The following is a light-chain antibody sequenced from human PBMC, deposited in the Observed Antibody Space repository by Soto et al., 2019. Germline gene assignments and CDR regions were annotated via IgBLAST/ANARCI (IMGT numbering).Light chain of an antibody. Sequence: DIVMTQSPDSLAVSLGERATINCKSSQSVFSNVNNKNLLAWVQQKPGHPPSLLIYWASTRESGVPDRFSGSGSVSDFTITISSLQAEDVAAYYFQHEFSPPVTFGQGTKVEIK. CDR3: QHEFSPPVT. CDR1: QSVFSNVNNKNL. CDR2: WAS. J-gene: IGKJ1*01. V-gene: IGKV4-1*01.